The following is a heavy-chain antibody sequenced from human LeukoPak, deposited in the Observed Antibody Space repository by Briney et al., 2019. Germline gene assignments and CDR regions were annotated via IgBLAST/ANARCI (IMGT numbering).Heavy chain of an antibody. CDR2: ISGSADNI. J-gene: IGHJ4*02. CDR3: AKLKRYSGYGENYFDY. D-gene: IGHD5-12*01. Sequence: GGSLRLSCAASGFTFSNPDMSWVRQAPGKGLEWVSGISGSADNIDYADSVKGRFTISRDNSKNTLYLQMNSLRAEDTAVYYCAKLKRYSGYGENYFDYWGQGTPVTVSS. V-gene: IGHV3-23*01. CDR1: GFTFSNPD.